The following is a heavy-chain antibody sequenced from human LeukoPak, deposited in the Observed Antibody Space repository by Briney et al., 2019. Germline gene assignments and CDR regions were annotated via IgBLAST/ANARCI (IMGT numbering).Heavy chain of an antibody. J-gene: IGHJ4*02. Sequence: GESLKISCKGSGYSFTSYWISWVRQMPGKGLEWMGRIDPSDSYTNYSPSFQGHVTISADKSISTAYLQWSSLKASDTAMYYCARTDYYGSGSYYTEFDYWGQGTLVTVSS. V-gene: IGHV5-10-1*01. CDR2: IDPSDSYT. CDR1: GYSFTSYW. D-gene: IGHD3-10*01. CDR3: ARTDYYGSGSYYTEFDY.